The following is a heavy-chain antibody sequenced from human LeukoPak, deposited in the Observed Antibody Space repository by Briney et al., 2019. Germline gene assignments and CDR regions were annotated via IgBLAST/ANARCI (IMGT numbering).Heavy chain of an antibody. CDR1: GFTFSSYW. CDR3: ARSQDGDILTGSDFDY. CDR2: IKQDGSEK. D-gene: IGHD3-9*01. V-gene: IGHV3-7*01. J-gene: IGHJ4*02. Sequence: PGGSLRLSCAASGFTFSSYWMSWVRQAPGKGLEWVANIKQDGSEKYYVDSVKGRFTISRDNAKNSLCLQMNSLRAEDTAVYYCARSQDGDILTGSDFDYWGQGTLVTVSS.